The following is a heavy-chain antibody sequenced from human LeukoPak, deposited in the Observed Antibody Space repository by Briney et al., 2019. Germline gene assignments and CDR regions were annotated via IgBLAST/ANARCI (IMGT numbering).Heavy chain of an antibody. Sequence: PGGSLRLSCAASGFTFSSYAMSWVRQAPGKGLEWVSAISGSGGSTYYADSVKGRFTISRDNSKNTLYLQMNSLRAEDTAVHYCARGRYSSSWYPFDYWGQGTLVTVSS. J-gene: IGHJ4*02. CDR2: ISGSGGST. V-gene: IGHV3-23*01. CDR1: GFTFSSYA. D-gene: IGHD6-13*01. CDR3: ARGRYSSSWYPFDY.